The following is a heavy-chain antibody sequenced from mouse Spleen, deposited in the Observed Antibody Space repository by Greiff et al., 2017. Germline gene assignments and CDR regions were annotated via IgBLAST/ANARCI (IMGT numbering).Heavy chain of an antibody. J-gene: IGHJ1*01. CDR3: ARGDYRYNWYFDV. CDR2: INPGSGGT. Sequence: VKLMESGAELVRPGTSVKVSCKASGYAFTNYLIEWVKQRPGQGLEWIGVINPGSGGTNYNEKFKGKATLTADKSSSTAYMQLSSLTSDDSAVYFCARGDYRYNWYFDVWGAGTTVTVSS. CDR1: GYAFTNYL. V-gene: IGHV1-54*01. D-gene: IGHD2-14*01.